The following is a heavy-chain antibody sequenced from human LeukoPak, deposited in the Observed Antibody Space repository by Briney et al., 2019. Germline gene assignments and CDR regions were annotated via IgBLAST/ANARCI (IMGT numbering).Heavy chain of an antibody. CDR3: ARAQSGFWSGYCFDY. V-gene: IGHV3-23*01. CDR1: GFTFSSYA. J-gene: IGHJ4*02. Sequence: GGSLRLSCAASGFTFSSYAMSWVRQAPGKGLEWVSAISGSGGSTYYADSVKGRFTISRDNSKNSLYLQMNSLRAEDTAVYYCARAQSGFWSGYCFDYWGQGTLVTVSS. CDR2: ISGSGGST. D-gene: IGHD3-3*01.